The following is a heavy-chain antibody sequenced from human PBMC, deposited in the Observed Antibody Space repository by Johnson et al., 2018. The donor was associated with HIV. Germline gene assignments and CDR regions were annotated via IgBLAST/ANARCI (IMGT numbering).Heavy chain of an antibody. J-gene: IGHJ3*02. Sequence: EVQLVESGGGVVQPGRSLRLSCAASGFIVSNNYMSWVRQAPGKGLEWVSLIYNGTTFYADSVKGRFTISRDNSKNTLYLQMNSLRAEDTAVYYCTRESTEAFDIWGQGTMVTVSS. CDR2: IYNGTT. CDR3: TRESTEAFDI. D-gene: IGHD1-14*01. V-gene: IGHV3-53*01. CDR1: GFIVSNNY.